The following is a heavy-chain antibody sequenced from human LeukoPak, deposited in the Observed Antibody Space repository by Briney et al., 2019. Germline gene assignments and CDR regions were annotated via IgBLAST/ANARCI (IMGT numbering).Heavy chain of an antibody. CDR3: ARDTTMVRGVKFDY. CDR2: INHSGST. CDR1: GGSFSGYY. J-gene: IGHJ4*02. Sequence: KPSETLSLTCAVYGGSFSGYYWSWIRQPPGKGLEWIGEINHSGSTNYNPSLKSRVTISVDTSKNQFSLKLSSVTAADTAVYYCARDTTMVRGVKFDYWGQGTLVTVSS. V-gene: IGHV4-34*01. D-gene: IGHD3-10*01.